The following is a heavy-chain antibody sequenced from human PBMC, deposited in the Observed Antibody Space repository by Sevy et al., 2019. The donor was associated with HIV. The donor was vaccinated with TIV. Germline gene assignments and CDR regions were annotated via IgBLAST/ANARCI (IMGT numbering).Heavy chain of an antibody. J-gene: IGHJ4*02. Sequence: GGSLRLSCAASGFTFSSYSMNWVRQAPGKGLEWVSSISSSSSYIYYADSVKGRFTISRDNAKNSLYLQMNSLRAEDKAVYYCARDKRITIVRGDYYFDYWGQGTLVTVSS. D-gene: IGHD3-10*01. V-gene: IGHV3-21*01. CDR3: ARDKRITIVRGDYYFDY. CDR1: GFTFSSYS. CDR2: ISSSSSYI.